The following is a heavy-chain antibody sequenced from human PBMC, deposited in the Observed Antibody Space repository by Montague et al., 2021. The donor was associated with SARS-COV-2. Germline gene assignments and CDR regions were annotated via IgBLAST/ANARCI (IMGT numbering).Heavy chain of an antibody. Sequence: SETLSLTCTVSGGSISNYYWSWIRQPAGKGLEWIGRIYASGNTNYNPSLKSRVTMSVDTSKNQFSLKLSSVTAADTAVYYCARVKRGNYYGLGVSAHFDYWGQGTLVTVSS. J-gene: IGHJ4*02. CDR1: GGSISNYY. D-gene: IGHD3-10*01. CDR2: IYASGNT. CDR3: ARVKRGNYYGLGVSAHFDY. V-gene: IGHV4-4*07.